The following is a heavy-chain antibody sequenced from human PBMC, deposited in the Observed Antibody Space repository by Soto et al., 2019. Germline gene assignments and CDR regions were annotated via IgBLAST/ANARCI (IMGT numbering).Heavy chain of an antibody. V-gene: IGHV3-9*01. J-gene: IGHJ4*02. CDR1: GFTFGDYA. D-gene: IGHD5-18*01. CDR2: ISWTGVSF. Sequence: GGSLRLSCTASGFTFGDYAMHWVRQVPGRGLEWVSGISWTGVSFGYADSVKGRFTISRDNAKNSLFLQMNSLRHEDTAFYYCAKDRNTAMVTGDFDYWGQGTLVTVSS. CDR3: AKDRNTAMVTGDFDY.